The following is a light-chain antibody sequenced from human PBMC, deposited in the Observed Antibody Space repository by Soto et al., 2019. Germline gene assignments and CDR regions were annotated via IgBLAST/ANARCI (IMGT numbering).Light chain of an antibody. J-gene: IGKJ1*01. Sequence: EIVLTQSPGTLSLSPGERVTLSCRASQRVTNSYLAWYQQKPGQAPRLLIYGASSRATGIPDRFSGGGSGTDFTLTITTLEPEAFAVYNCQQYGSSPLTFGQGTKVEI. V-gene: IGKV3-20*01. CDR1: QRVTNSY. CDR3: QQYGSSPLT. CDR2: GAS.